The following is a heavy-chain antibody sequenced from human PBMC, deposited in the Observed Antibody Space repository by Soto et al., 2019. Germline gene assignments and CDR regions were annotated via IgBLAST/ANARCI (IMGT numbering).Heavy chain of an antibody. D-gene: IGHD5-18*01. CDR2: ISYDGSNK. J-gene: IGHJ4*02. V-gene: IGHV3-30-3*01. Sequence: QVQLVESGGGVVQPGRSLRLSCAASGFTFSSYAMHWVRQAPGKGLEWVAVISYDGSNKYYADSVKGRFTISRDNSKNTLYLQMNSLRAEDTAVYYCAREGYSYGLYYFDYWGQGTLVTVSS. CDR1: GFTFSSYA. CDR3: AREGYSYGLYYFDY.